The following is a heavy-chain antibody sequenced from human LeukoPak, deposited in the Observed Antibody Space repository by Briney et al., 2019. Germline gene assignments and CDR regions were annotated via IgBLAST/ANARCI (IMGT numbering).Heavy chain of an antibody. V-gene: IGHV4-61*02. J-gene: IGHJ3*02. CDR1: GGSISSGSYY. Sequence: SETLSLTCTVSGGSISSGSYYWSWIRQPAGKGLEWIGRIYTSGSTNYNPSLKSRVTISVDTSKNQFSLKLSSVTAADTAVYYCARAREDYPYDAFDIWGQGTMVTVSS. D-gene: IGHD4-11*01. CDR2: IYTSGST. CDR3: ARAREDYPYDAFDI.